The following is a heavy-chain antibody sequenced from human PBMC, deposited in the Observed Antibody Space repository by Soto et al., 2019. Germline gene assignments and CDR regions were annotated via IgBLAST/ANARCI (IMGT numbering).Heavy chain of an antibody. D-gene: IGHD3-10*01. CDR2: IWYDGSNK. J-gene: IGHJ4*02. CDR3: AKARHGSGTYSYFDY. V-gene: IGHV3-30*18. Sequence: QVQLVESGGGVVQPGRSLRLSCAASGFTFSSYDMHWVRQAPGNGLEWVAVIWYDGSNKNYADSVKGRFTISRDNSKNTLYLQMNSLRTEDTAVYYCAKARHGSGTYSYFDYWGQGILVTVSS. CDR1: GFTFSSYD.